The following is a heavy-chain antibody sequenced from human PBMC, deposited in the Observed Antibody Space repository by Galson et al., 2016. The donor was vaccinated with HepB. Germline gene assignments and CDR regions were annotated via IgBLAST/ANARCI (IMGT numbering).Heavy chain of an antibody. D-gene: IGHD3-22*01. CDR3: ARVIIITRGLDH. CDR2: IYHSGST. V-gene: IGHV4-31*03. CDR1: GGSISSRGYY. Sequence: TLSLTCIVSGGSISSRGYYWNWIRQHPEKGLEWIGYIYHSGSTFYNPSLKSRLIISVDTSKNQFSLNLNSMTAADTAVYYCARVIIITRGLDHWGQGTLVTVSP. J-gene: IGHJ4*02.